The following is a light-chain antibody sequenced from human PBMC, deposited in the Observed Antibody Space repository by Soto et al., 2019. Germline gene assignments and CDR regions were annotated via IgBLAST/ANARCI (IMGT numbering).Light chain of an antibody. CDR1: QSLSTY. V-gene: IGKV3-20*01. CDR2: GVS. Sequence: EIVLTQSPGTLSLSPGERATLSCRASQSLSTYLAWYQQKPGQAPRLLIYGVSSRATGIPDRFSGSGSGTDFTLTISRLEPEDFALYYCQQYGSSFGGGTKVEIK. CDR3: QQYGSS. J-gene: IGKJ4*01.